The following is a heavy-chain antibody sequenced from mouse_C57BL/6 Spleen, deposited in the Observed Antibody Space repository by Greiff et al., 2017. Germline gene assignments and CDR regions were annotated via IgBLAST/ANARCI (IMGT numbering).Heavy chain of an antibody. CDR3: TAMDY. Sequence: VKLQESGAELVRPGASVTLSCKASGYTFTDYEMHWVKQTPVHGLEWIGAIDPETGGTAYNQKFKGKAILTADKSSSTAYMELRSLTSEDSAVYYCTAMDYWGQGTSVTVSS. CDR2: IDPETGGT. V-gene: IGHV1-15*01. CDR1: GYTFTDYE. J-gene: IGHJ4*01.